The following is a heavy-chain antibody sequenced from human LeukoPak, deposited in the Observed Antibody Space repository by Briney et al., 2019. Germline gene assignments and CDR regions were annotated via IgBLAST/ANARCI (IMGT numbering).Heavy chain of an antibody. CDR3: ARDGQTSLDS. Sequence: ASVRVSCKASGYSFTAYYIHWVRQAPGRGLEWMGWINPNTGGANYAHKFQGRVTVTRDTSISTAYMDLSRLRSDDTAVYYCARDGQTSLDSWGQGTLVTVSS. J-gene: IGHJ4*02. V-gene: IGHV1-2*02. CDR2: INPNTGGA. D-gene: IGHD2-2*01. CDR1: GYSFTAYY.